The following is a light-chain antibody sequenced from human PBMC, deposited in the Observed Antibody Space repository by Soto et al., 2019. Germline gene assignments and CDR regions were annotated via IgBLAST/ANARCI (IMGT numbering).Light chain of an antibody. J-gene: IGKJ4*01. CDR3: QQYGSSHLT. V-gene: IGKV3-20*01. Sequence: EIVLTQSPGTLSLSPGERATLSCRASQSVSSSYLAWYQQKPGQAPRLLIYGASSRATGIPVRFSGSGSGTDFTLTISRLEPEDFSLYYWQQYGSSHLTFGGGTKVDIK. CDR2: GAS. CDR1: QSVSSSY.